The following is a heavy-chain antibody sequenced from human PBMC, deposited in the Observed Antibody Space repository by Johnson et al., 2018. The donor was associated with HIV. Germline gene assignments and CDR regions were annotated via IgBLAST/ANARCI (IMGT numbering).Heavy chain of an antibody. J-gene: IGHJ3*02. D-gene: IGHD6-19*01. CDR3: AKDQRGWFIAGAFDI. CDR2: IDSSGGST. CDR1: GFPFSDYY. V-gene: IGHV3-11*01. Sequence: QVQLVESGGGVVQPGRSLRLSCAASGFPFSDYYINWIRQAPGKGLEWVSYIDSSGGSTYYADSVKGRFTISRDNSKNTLYLQMNSLRAEDTAVYYCAKDQRGWFIAGAFDIWGQGTMVTVAS.